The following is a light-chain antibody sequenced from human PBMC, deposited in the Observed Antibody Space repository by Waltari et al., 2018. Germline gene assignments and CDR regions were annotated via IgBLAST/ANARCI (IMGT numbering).Light chain of an antibody. CDR2: WAS. Sequence: DIVMTQSPCSLAVSLGERATINCNSSQSVLYRFNSKNYLAWYQQKPGQPPKLLIYWASIRESGVPDRFSGGGSWTDFTLTISSLQAEDVAVYYCQQYYTTPTFGGGTKVEIK. J-gene: IGKJ4*01. CDR1: QSVLYRFNSKNY. CDR3: QQYYTTPT. V-gene: IGKV4-1*01.